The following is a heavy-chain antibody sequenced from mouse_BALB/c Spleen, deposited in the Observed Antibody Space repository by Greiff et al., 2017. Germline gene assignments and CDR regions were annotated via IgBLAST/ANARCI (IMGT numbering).Heavy chain of an antibody. CDR1: GYTFTSYW. J-gene: IGHJ2*01. Sequence: QVQLQQSGAELARPGASVKLSCKASGYTFTSYWMQWVKQRPGQGLEWIGAIYPGDGDTRYTQKFKGKATLTADKSSSTAYMQLSSLASEDSAVYYCASSSRGYWGQGTTLTVSS. V-gene: IGHV1-87*01. D-gene: IGHD1-1*01. CDR3: ASSSRGY. CDR2: IYPGDGDT.